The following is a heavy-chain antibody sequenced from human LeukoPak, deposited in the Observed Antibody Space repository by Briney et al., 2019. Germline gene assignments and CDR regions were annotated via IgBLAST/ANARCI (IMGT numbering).Heavy chain of an antibody. CDR3: ARDPPREFLEWYNPLDV. Sequence: ASVKVSCKASRYTFTSYYMHWVRQAPGQGLEWMEIINPSGGSTSYAQKFQGRVTMTRDTSTSTVYMELSSLRSEDTAVYYCARDPPREFLEWYNPLDVWGQGTTVTVSS. D-gene: IGHD3-3*01. CDR1: RYTFTSYY. V-gene: IGHV1-46*01. J-gene: IGHJ6*02. CDR2: INPSGGST.